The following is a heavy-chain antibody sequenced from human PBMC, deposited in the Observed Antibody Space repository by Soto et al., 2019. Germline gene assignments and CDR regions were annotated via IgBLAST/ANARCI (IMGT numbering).Heavy chain of an antibody. V-gene: IGHV2-5*01. Sequence: SCPTLVNPTQTLTLTCTFSGFSLSTSGVGVGWIRQPPGKALEWLALIYWNDDKRYSPSLKSRLTITKDTSKNQVVLTMTNMDPVDTATYYCAHSTFRPEAVAGKLLAPDYWGQGTLVTVSS. CDR1: GFSLSTSGVG. D-gene: IGHD6-19*01. CDR2: IYWNDDK. J-gene: IGHJ4*02. CDR3: AHSTFRPEAVAGKLLAPDY.